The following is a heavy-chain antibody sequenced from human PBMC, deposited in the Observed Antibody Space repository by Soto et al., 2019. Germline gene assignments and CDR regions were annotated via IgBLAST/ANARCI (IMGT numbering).Heavy chain of an antibody. CDR1: GGSISSYY. CDR2: IYYSGST. CDR3: ARTVVVVAATHFGFDY. D-gene: IGHD2-15*01. V-gene: IGHV4-59*08. Sequence: SETLSLTCTVSGGSISSYYWSWIRQPPGKGLEWIGYIYYSGSTNYNPSLKSRVTISVDTSKNQFSLNLSSVTAADTAVYYCARTVVVVAATHFGFDYWGQGTLVTVSS. J-gene: IGHJ4*02.